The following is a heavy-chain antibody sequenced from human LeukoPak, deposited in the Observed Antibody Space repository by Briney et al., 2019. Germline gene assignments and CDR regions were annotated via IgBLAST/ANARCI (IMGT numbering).Heavy chain of an antibody. D-gene: IGHD3-22*01. V-gene: IGHV3-30*18. J-gene: IGHJ3*02. CDR3: AKSGSSGYSKGAFDT. CDR1: GFTFSSYG. Sequence: GRSLRLSCAASGFTFSSYGMHWVRQAPGKGLEWVAVISYDGSNKYYADSVKGRFTISRDNSKNTLYLQMNSLRAEDTAVYYCAKSGSSGYSKGAFDTWGQGTMVTVSS. CDR2: ISYDGSNK.